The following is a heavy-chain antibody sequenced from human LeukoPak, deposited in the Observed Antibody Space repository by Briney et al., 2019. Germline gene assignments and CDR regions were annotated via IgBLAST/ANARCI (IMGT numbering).Heavy chain of an antibody. V-gene: IGHV3-11*01. CDR1: GFSFSDYY. Sequence: TGGSLRLSCAASGFSFSDYYMSWICQAPGKGLEWLSYINIGGTNTHYADSVKGRFTISRDNAKKSLYLELTNLRAEDTAVYYCATDGAGFDTWGQGVLVTVSS. CDR2: INIGGTNT. CDR3: ATDGAGFDT. J-gene: IGHJ5*02.